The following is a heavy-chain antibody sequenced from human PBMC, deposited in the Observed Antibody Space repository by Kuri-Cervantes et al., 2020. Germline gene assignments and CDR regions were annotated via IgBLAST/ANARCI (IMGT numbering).Heavy chain of an antibody. Sequence: GESLKISCVASGFTFNKYAMIWVRQAPGKGLEAFSSISGSGDDTYYSDSVKGRFTISRDNFKNTMYLQMNSLRAEDTAVYYCAKGRSTLRWYLPFDYWGQGTLVTVSS. CDR3: AKGRSTLRWYLPFDY. V-gene: IGHV3-23*01. D-gene: IGHD4-23*01. J-gene: IGHJ4*02. CDR1: GFTFNKYA. CDR2: ISGSGDDT.